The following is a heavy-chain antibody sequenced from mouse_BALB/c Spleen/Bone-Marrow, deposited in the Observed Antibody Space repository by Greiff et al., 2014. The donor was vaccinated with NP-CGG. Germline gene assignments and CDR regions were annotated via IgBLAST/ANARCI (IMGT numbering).Heavy chain of an antibody. Sequence: VQLQESGPGLVAPSQSLSITCTVSGFSLTSYDINWIRQPPGKGLEWLGVIWTGGGTNYNSAFMSRLSISEDNSKSQVFLKMNSLQTDDTAIYYCVREGAYYGDYDWYFDVWGAGTTVTVSS. CDR2: IWTGGGT. D-gene: IGHD2-13*01. CDR1: GFSLTSYD. J-gene: IGHJ1*01. V-gene: IGHV2-9-2*01. CDR3: VREGAYYGDYDWYFDV.